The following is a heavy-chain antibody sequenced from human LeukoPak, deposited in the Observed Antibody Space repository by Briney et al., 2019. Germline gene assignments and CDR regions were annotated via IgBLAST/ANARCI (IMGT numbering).Heavy chain of an antibody. V-gene: IGHV7-4-1*02. CDR1: RYTFTSYA. Sequence: GASVKVSCKASRYTFTSYAMNWVRQAPGQGLEWMGWINTNTGNPTYAQGFTGRFVFSLDTSVSTAYLQISSLKAEDTAVYYCARELTVAGTPGVYYYGMDVWGQGTTVTVSS. CDR2: INTNTGNP. CDR3: ARELTVAGTPGVYYYGMDV. J-gene: IGHJ6*02. D-gene: IGHD6-19*01.